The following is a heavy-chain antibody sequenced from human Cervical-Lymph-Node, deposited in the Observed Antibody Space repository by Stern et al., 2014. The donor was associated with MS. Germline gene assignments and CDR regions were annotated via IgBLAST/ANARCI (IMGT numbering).Heavy chain of an antibody. CDR3: ARDYDFWSGYARGPHGMDV. V-gene: IGHV3-48*02. CDR2: ISSSSSNI. CDR1: GFTFSTYS. Sequence: EVQLVESGGDLVQPGGSLRLSCAASGFTFSTYSMNWLRQAPGKGLEWVSYISSSSSNIYYADSVKGRFTISRDNAKNSLYLQMNSLRDEDTAVYYCARDYDFWSGYARGPHGMDVWGQGTTVSVSS. D-gene: IGHD3-3*01. J-gene: IGHJ6*02.